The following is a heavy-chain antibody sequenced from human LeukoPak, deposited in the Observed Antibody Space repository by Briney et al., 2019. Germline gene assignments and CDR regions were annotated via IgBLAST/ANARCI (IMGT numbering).Heavy chain of an antibody. CDR3: ARVYYDFWSGYYPDWFDP. CDR1: GGSISSYY. V-gene: IGHV4-59*08. Sequence: SETLSLTCTVSGGSISSYYWSWIRQPPGKGLEWIGYIYYSGSTYYNPSLKSRVTISVHTSKNQFSLKLSSVTAADTAVYYCARVYYDFWSGYYPDWFDPWGQGTLVTVSS. J-gene: IGHJ5*02. D-gene: IGHD3-3*01. CDR2: IYYSGST.